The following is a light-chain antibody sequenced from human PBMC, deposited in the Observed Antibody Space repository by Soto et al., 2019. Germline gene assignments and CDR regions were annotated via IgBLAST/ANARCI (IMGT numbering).Light chain of an antibody. CDR1: SSNIGNNY. CDR3: GTWDSSLSVFYV. J-gene: IGLJ1*01. CDR2: DNN. Sequence: QSVLTQPPSVSAAPGQKVTISCSGSSSNIGNNYVSWYQQLPGTAPKLLIYDNNKRPSGIPDRFSGSKSGTSATLGITGLQTGDEADYYCGTWDSSLSVFYVFGTGTKVNV. V-gene: IGLV1-51*01.